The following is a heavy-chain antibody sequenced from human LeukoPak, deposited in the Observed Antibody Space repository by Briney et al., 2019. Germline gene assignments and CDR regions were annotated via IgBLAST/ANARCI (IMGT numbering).Heavy chain of an antibody. Sequence: QPGRSLRLSCAASGFTFSNYGMHWVRQAPGKGLEWVAVIWSDGSNKYYADSVKGRFTISRDNSKNTLYLQMNSLRAEGTGVYYCARDLRKGTYFDYWGQGTLVTISS. CDR3: ARDLRKGTYFDY. D-gene: IGHD3-10*01. CDR1: GFTFSNYG. J-gene: IGHJ4*02. V-gene: IGHV3-33*01. CDR2: IWSDGSNK.